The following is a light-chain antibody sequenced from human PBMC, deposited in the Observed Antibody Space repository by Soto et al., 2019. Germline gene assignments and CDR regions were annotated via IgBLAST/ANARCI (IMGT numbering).Light chain of an antibody. Sequence: EIVLTQSPGTLSLSPGEKATRSCRASQSVSSNYLAWYQQKPGQAPRPLIYGASSRAIGIPDRFSGSGSGTDFALTISRLEPEDFAVYYCQQYGSLPWTFGQGAKLEIK. CDR2: GAS. CDR3: QQYGSLPWT. CDR1: QSVSSNY. V-gene: IGKV3-20*01. J-gene: IGKJ1*01.